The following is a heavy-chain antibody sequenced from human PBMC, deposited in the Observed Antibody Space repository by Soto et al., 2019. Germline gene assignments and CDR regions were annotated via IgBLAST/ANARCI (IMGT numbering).Heavy chain of an antibody. CDR2: MNPNTDDT. D-gene: IGHD3-10*01. CDR3: ARVTMTSGSLYQYYYYMDV. CDR1: GFSFTNYD. Sequence: QVQLVQSGAEVKRPGASVKVSCKASGFSFTNYDVNWVRQATGQGLEWMGWMNPNTDDTSFAQKFQGSLTLTRDTSIDTFYMELSSLRSEDTAVYYCARVTMTSGSLYQYYYYMDVWGKGTTVTVSS. V-gene: IGHV1-8*01. J-gene: IGHJ6*03.